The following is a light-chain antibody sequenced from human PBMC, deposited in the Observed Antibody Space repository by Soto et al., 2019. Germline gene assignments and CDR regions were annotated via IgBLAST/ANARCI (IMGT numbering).Light chain of an antibody. CDR2: DAS. V-gene: IGKV3-11*01. J-gene: IGKJ5*01. Sequence: EIVLTRSPATLSLSPGERATLSCRASQSINTYLAWYQQNPGQAPRLLIYDASNRATGIPARFSGGGSGTDFTLTISSLEPEDFAVYYCQQRRSWPITFGQGTRLDIK. CDR1: QSINTY. CDR3: QQRRSWPIT.